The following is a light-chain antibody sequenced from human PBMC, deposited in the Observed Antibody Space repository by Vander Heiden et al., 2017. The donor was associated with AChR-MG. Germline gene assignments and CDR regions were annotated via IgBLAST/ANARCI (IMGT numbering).Light chain of an antibody. J-gene: IGKJ2*01. Sequence: DIQLTQSPSSLSASLGGRVTITCQASHDITNFLNWYQQRPGEAPRLLIYDASNLAAGVPSRFSGSGSGTHFTFTISSLQPEDIAVYYCQQYDKFPTYTFGQGTKLEIK. CDR3: QQYDKFPTYT. CDR2: DAS. CDR1: HDITNF. V-gene: IGKV1-33*01.